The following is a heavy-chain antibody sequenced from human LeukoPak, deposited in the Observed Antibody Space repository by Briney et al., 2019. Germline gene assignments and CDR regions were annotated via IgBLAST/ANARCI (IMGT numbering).Heavy chain of an antibody. CDR2: ISGSGTDT. J-gene: IGHJ4*02. CDR1: GFTFSSYA. D-gene: IGHD2-15*01. V-gene: IGHV3-23*01. CDR3: AKGGGSSCYSPSDY. Sequence: AGGSLRLSCGGPGFTFSSYAMSWVRQAPGKGLEWVSAISGSGTDTFYANSVKGRFTISRDNPKNTLYLQMNSLRAEDTAVYYCAKGGGSSCYSPSDYWGQGTLVTVSS.